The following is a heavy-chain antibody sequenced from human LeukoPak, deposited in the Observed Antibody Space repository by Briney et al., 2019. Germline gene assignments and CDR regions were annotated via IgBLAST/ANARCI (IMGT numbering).Heavy chain of an antibody. D-gene: IGHD6-6*01. CDR2: ISGSGGST. CDR1: GFTFSIYW. Sequence: GGSLRLSCAASGFTFSIYWMSWVRQAPGKGLEWVSAISGSGGSTYYADSVKGRFTISRDNSKNTLYVQMNSLRAEDTAVYYCAKGAYSSSELAYWGQGTLVTVSS. CDR3: AKGAYSSSELAY. J-gene: IGHJ4*02. V-gene: IGHV3-23*01.